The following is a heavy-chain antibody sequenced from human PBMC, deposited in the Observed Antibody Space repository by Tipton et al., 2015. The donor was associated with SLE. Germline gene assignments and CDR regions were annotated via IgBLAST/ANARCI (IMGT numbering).Heavy chain of an antibody. D-gene: IGHD3-3*01. V-gene: IGHV3-30-3*01. CDR1: GFTFSSYA. J-gene: IGHJ4*02. Sequence: SLRLSCAASGFTFSSYAMHWVRQAPGKGLEWVAVISYDGSNKYYADSVKGRFTISRDNSKNTLYLQMNSLRAEDTAVYYCAREGRGYDRDYWGQGTLVTVSS. CDR3: AREGRGYDRDY. CDR2: ISYDGSNK.